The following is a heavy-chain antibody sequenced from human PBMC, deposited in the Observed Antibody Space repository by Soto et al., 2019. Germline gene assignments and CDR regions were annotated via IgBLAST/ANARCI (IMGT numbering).Heavy chain of an antibody. J-gene: IGHJ5*02. V-gene: IGHV4-59*01. CDR3: ARDLSYYGSGGYYRFFDP. CDR1: GDSISSSY. CDR2: INDSGTT. D-gene: IGHD3-22*01. Sequence: PSETLSLTCTVSGDSISSSYWTWIRQPPGKGLEWIGYINDSGTTNYNPSLKSRVTISVDMSKNQFSLKLSSVTAADTAVYYCARDLSYYGSGGYYRFFDPWGLGTLVTVSS.